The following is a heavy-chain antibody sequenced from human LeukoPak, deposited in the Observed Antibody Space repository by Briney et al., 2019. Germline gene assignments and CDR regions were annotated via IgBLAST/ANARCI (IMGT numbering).Heavy chain of an antibody. D-gene: IGHD6-25*01. CDR2: IHSDGRT. V-gene: IGHV4-39*07. CDR1: GGSIRDSRT. J-gene: IGHJ4*02. Sequence: SETLSLTCTVSGGSIRDSRTWGWVRQPPGEGLEWIANIHSDGRTAPKASLKSRLTLSLDTSTNQFSLRLTSETAADTAFYYCARVLTAAGLDFWGQGILVTISS. CDR3: ARVLTAAGLDF.